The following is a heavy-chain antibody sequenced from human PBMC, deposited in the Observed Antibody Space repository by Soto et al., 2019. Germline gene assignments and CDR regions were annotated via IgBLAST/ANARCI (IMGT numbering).Heavy chain of an antibody. D-gene: IGHD2-2*01. CDR2: IYYSGST. CDR3: ARNFRSSTYYYYYMAV. CDR1: GGSISSYY. V-gene: IGHV4-59*01. Sequence: SETLSLTCTVSGGSISSYYWSWIRQPPGKGLEWIGYIYYSGSTNYNPSLKSRVTISVDTSKNQFSLKLSSVTAADTAVYYCARNFRSSTYYYYYMAVWGKGTTVAVSS. J-gene: IGHJ6*03.